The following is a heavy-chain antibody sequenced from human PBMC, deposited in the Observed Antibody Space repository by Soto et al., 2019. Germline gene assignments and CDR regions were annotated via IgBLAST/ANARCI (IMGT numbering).Heavy chain of an antibody. D-gene: IGHD6-19*01. V-gene: IGHV3-30*18. CDR1: GFTFSSYG. CDR2: ISYDGSNK. Sequence: QVQLVESGGGVVQPGRSLRLSCAASGFTFSSYGMHWVRQAPGMGLEWVAVISYDGSNKYYADSVKGRFTISRDNSKNTLYLQMNSLRAEDTAVYYCAKDFDSSGWDSRGMDVWGQGTMVTVSS. J-gene: IGHJ6*02. CDR3: AKDFDSSGWDSRGMDV.